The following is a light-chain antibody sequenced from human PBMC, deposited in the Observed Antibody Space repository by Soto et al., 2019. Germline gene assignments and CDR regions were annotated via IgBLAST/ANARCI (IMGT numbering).Light chain of an antibody. V-gene: IGLV1-40*01. CDR2: GNS. CDR1: SSNIGAGYD. CDR3: QSYDSSLSGGV. J-gene: IGLJ7*01. Sequence: QSVLTQPPAVSGAPGQRVTISCTGSSSNIGAGYDVRWYQQLPGTAPKLLIYGNSNRPSGVPDRFSGSKSGTSASLAITGLQAEDEADYYCQSYDSSLSGGVFGGGTQLTVL.